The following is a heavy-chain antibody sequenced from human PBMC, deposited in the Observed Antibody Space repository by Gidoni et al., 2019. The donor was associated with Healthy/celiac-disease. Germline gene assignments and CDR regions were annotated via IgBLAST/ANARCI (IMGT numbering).Heavy chain of an antibody. V-gene: IGHV3-23*01. CDR1: LSSYA. CDR2: ISGSGGST. J-gene: IGHJ6*02. CDR3: AKARYYECWSGYYYYYGMDV. D-gene: IGHD3-3*01. Sequence: LSSYAMSWARQAPGKGLEWGSAISGSGGSTYYADSVKCRFTITRDNSKNTLYLKMNSLRAEDTAVDSCAKARYYECWSGYYYYYGMDVWGQGTTVTVSS.